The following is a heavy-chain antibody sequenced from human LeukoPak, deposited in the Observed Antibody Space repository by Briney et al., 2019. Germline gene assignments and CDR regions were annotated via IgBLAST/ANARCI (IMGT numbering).Heavy chain of an antibody. CDR2: IFYTGSI. Sequence: SETLSLTCTVSGGSIGSYHWTWIRQPPGKGLEWIGNIFYTGSINYNPSLKSRVTISVDTSKNQFSLNLISVTAADTAVYYCARVRYYYGMDVWGQGTTVTVSS. J-gene: IGHJ6*02. V-gene: IGHV4-59*01. CDR1: GGSIGSYH. CDR3: ARVRYYYGMDV.